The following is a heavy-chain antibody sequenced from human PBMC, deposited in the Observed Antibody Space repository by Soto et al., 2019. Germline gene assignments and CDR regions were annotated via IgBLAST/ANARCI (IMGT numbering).Heavy chain of an antibody. CDR1: GFTFSSYA. D-gene: IGHD3-10*01. Sequence: EVQLLESGGGLVQPGGSLRLSCAASGFTFSSYAMSWVRQALGKGLEWVSAISGSGGSTYYADSVKGRFTISRDNSKNTLYLQMNSLRAEDTAVYYCASLLRGDYYYYYMDVWGKGTTVTVSS. J-gene: IGHJ6*03. V-gene: IGHV3-23*01. CDR2: ISGSGGST. CDR3: ASLLRGDYYYYYMDV.